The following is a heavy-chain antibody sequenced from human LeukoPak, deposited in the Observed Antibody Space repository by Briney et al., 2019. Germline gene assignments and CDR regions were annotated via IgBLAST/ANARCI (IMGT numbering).Heavy chain of an antibody. V-gene: IGHV1-69*01. Sequence: ASVKVSCKASGGTFSSYAISWVRQAPGQGLEWMGGTIPIFGTANYAQKFQGRVTITADESTSTAYMELSSLRSEDTAVYYCARDLVGSHTGYSSGAWDYWGQGTLVTVSS. CDR3: ARDLVGSHTGYSSGAWDY. J-gene: IGHJ4*02. CDR1: GGTFSSYA. D-gene: IGHD3-9*01. CDR2: TIPIFGTA.